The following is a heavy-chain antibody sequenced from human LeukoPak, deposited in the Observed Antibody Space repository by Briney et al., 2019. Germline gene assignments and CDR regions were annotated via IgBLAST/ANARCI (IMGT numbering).Heavy chain of an antibody. CDR2: VYSRGNT. Sequence: GGSLRLSCTASGFTVSSDYMSWVRQAPGKGLEWVSVVYSRGNTYYADSVKGRFTISRDNSKNTLYLQMNSLRAEDTAVYYCAREPPGGGFDYWGQGTLVTVSS. CDR1: GFTVSSDY. J-gene: IGHJ4*02. V-gene: IGHV3-66*01. D-gene: IGHD3-16*01. CDR3: AREPPGGGFDY.